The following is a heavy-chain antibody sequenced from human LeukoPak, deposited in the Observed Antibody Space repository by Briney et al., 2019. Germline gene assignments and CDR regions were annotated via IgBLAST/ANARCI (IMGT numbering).Heavy chain of an antibody. Sequence: SETLSRTCAVYGGSFSGYYWSWIRQPPGKGLEWIGEINHSGSTNYNPSLKSRVTLSVDTSKNQFSLKLSSVTAADTAVYYCARGRHYYYYYMDVWGKGTTVTVSS. V-gene: IGHV4-34*01. CDR3: ARGRHYYYYYMDV. CDR1: GGSFSGYY. J-gene: IGHJ6*03. CDR2: INHSGST. D-gene: IGHD6-6*01.